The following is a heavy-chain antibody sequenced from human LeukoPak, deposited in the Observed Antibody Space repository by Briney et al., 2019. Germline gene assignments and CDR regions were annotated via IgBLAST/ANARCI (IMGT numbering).Heavy chain of an antibody. CDR2: ISWNSGSI. CDR3: AKVATRYYDSSGYYSHYFDY. J-gene: IGHJ4*02. V-gene: IGHV3-9*03. D-gene: IGHD3-22*01. Sequence: GRSLRLSCAASGFTFDDYAMHWVRQAPGKGLEWVSGISWNSGSIGYADSVMGRFTISRDNAKNSLYLQMNSLRAEDMALYYCAKVATRYYDSSGYYSHYFDYWGQGTLVTVSS. CDR1: GFTFDDYA.